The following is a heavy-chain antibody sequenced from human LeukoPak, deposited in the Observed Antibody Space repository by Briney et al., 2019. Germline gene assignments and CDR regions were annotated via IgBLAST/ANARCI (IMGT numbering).Heavy chain of an antibody. V-gene: IGHV3-23*01. Sequence: GGSLRLSCAASGFTFSSYAMSWVRQAPGKGLEWVSGISGGGGSTNYADSVRGRLTISRDNSKNTLYLQMNSLRAEDTAVYFCTKDLMTLGYCSSATCYFHNWGQGTLVTVSS. D-gene: IGHD2-2*01. J-gene: IGHJ4*02. CDR3: TKDLMTLGYCSSATCYFHN. CDR2: ISGGGGST. CDR1: GFTFSSYA.